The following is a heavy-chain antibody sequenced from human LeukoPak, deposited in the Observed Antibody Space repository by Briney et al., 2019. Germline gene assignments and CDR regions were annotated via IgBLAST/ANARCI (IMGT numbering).Heavy chain of an antibody. CDR1: GFTFSDYY. D-gene: IGHD6-13*01. J-gene: IGHJ4*02. V-gene: IGHV3-11*01. CDR3: ARKFRPSWYGHFDY. Sequence: GGSLRLSCAASGFTFSDYYMSWIRQAPGKELEWVSYISSSGSTIYYADSVKGRFTISRDNAKNSLYLQMNSLRAEDTAVYYCARKFRPSWYGHFDYWGQGTLVTVSS. CDR2: ISSSGSTI.